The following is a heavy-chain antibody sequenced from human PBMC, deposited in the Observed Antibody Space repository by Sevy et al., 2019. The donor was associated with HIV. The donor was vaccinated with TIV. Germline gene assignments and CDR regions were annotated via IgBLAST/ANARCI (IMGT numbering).Heavy chain of an antibody. Sequence: SETLSLSCTVSGGSVSSDFSYWNWVRQPPGKGLEYIGSISYGGTTSYNPSLKSRVTISLDTSKNHFSLKVNSVTAADTAIYYCAKRDYGDYVDYFDPWAQGTLVTVSS. CDR3: AKRDYGDYVDYFDP. CDR2: ISYGGTT. J-gene: IGHJ5*02. D-gene: IGHD4-17*01. CDR1: GGSVSSDFSY. V-gene: IGHV4-61*03.